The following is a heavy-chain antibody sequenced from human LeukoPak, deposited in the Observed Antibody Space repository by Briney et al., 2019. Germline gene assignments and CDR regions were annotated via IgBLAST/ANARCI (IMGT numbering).Heavy chain of an antibody. Sequence: PSETLSLTCAVSGYSISSGYYWGWLRQLPGKGLEWIGSIYHSGSTYYNPSLKSRVTISVDTSKNQFSLKLSSVTAADTAVYYCARPGNGSGSYGSYYFDYWGQGTLVTVSS. D-gene: IGHD3-10*01. CDR2: IYHSGST. J-gene: IGHJ4*02. CDR3: ARPGNGSGSYGSYYFDY. CDR1: GYSISSGYY. V-gene: IGHV4-38-2*01.